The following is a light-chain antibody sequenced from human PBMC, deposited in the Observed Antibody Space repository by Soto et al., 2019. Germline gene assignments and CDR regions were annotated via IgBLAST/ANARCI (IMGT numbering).Light chain of an antibody. J-gene: IGKJ1*01. CDR1: QTIVNK. Sequence: IVMTQSPATLSVSPGERATLSCRASQTIVNKLAWYQQRPGQAPRLLIYGASIRATGIPARFSGSGSGTEFTLTISGLQSEDFGVYYCQQYKDWRTFGQGTNVDIK. CDR2: GAS. CDR3: QQYKDWRT. V-gene: IGKV3-15*01.